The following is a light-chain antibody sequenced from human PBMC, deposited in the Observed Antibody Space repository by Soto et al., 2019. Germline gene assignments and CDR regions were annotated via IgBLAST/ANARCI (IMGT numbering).Light chain of an antibody. J-gene: IGKJ1*01. Sequence: AIQMTQSPSSLAASVGDRVTITCRASQGIRADLGGYQQKPGKAPKLLIYAASSLQSGVPSRFSGSGSGTDFTLTISSLQPEDFATDYCLQDYNYPRTFGQGTKVEIK. CDR2: AAS. V-gene: IGKV1-6*01. CDR3: LQDYNYPRT. CDR1: QGIRAD.